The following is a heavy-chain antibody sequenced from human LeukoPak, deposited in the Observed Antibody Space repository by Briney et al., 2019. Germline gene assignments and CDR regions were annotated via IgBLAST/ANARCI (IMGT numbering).Heavy chain of an antibody. V-gene: IGHV3-30*02. CDR1: GFTFSSYG. CDR2: IRYDGSNK. D-gene: IGHD2-15*01. CDR3: ATLDCSGGSCYGDAFDI. Sequence: GGSLRLSCAASGFTFSSYGMHWVRQAPGKGLEWVAFIRYDGSNKYYADSVKGRFTISRDNSKNTLYLQMNSLRAEDTAVYYCATLDCSGGSCYGDAFDIWGQGTMVTVSS. J-gene: IGHJ3*02.